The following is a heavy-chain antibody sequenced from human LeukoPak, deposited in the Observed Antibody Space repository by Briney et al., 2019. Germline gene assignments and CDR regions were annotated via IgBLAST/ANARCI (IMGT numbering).Heavy chain of an antibody. J-gene: IGHJ6*03. Sequence: GSLRLSCAASGFTFSNYPMSWIRQPPGKGLEWIGYIYYSGSTNYNPSLKSRVTISVDTSKNQFSLKLSSVTAADTAVYYCAREVQGLYYYYYYMDVWGKGTTVTVSS. CDR1: GFTFSNYP. CDR3: AREVQGLYYYYYYMDV. CDR2: IYYSGST. V-gene: IGHV4-59*01.